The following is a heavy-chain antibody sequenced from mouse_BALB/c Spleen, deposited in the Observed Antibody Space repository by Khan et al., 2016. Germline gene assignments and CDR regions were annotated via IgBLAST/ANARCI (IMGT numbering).Heavy chain of an antibody. CDR1: GYTFTSYW. D-gene: IGHD1-1*01. J-gene: IGHJ4*01. CDR3: AREGTVPLMDY. Sequence: DLVKPGASVKLSCKASGYTFTSYWINWIKQRPGQGLEWIGRIAPGSGSTYYNEMFKGKATLTVDTSSSTAYIHFSSLSSEDSAVYFCAREGTVPLMDYWGQGTSVTVSS. V-gene: IGHV1S41*01. CDR2: IAPGSGST.